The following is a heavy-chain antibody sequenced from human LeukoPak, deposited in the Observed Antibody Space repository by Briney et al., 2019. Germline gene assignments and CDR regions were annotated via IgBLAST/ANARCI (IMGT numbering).Heavy chain of an antibody. CDR2: IYYSGST. CDR3: AGYRLLYSSSCRDLNFDY. CDR1: GGSISSYY. Sequence: KASETLSLTCTVSGGSISSYYWSWIRQPPGKGLEWIGYIYYSGSTNYNPSLKSRVTISVDTSKNQFSLKLSSVTAADTAVYYCAGYRLLYSSSCRDLNFDYWGQGTLVTVSS. D-gene: IGHD6-13*01. J-gene: IGHJ4*02. V-gene: IGHV4-59*01.